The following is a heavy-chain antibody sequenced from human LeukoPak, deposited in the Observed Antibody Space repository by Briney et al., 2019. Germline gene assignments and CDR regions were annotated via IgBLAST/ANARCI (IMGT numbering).Heavy chain of an antibody. D-gene: IGHD3-10*01. CDR2: IYYNGDT. V-gene: IGHV4-39*01. CDR3: ARRSLVRGVFQAFDM. CDR1: DGSISSSSYY. Sequence: SETLSLTCTASDGSISSSSYYWAWIRQPPGKGLEWIGNIYYNGDTYYNPSLKSRVTISVDTSKNQFSVKLTSLTAADTAVFYCARRSLVRGVFQAFDMWVQGTMVTVSS. J-gene: IGHJ3*02.